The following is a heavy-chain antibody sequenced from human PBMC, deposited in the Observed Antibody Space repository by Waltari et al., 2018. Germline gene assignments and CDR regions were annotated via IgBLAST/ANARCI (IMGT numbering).Heavy chain of an antibody. CDR1: GFTFSSYG. J-gene: IGHJ4*02. D-gene: IGHD3-16*01. CDR2: ILYDGSNK. Sequence: QVQLVESGGGVVQPGGSLRLSCAASGFTFSSYGMHWVRQAPGKGLEWVAFILYDGSNKYYADSVKGRFTISRDNSKNTLYLQMNSLRAEDTAVYYCAKAQGGPSLRGYFDYWGQGTLVTVSS. CDR3: AKAQGGPSLRGYFDY. V-gene: IGHV3-30*02.